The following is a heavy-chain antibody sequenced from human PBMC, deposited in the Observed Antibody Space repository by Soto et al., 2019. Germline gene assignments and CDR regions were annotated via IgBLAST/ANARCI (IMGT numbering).Heavy chain of an antibody. CDR3: ARGLIGSGSEAYGMDV. CDR2: MNPNSGNT. D-gene: IGHD3-10*01. CDR1: GYTFTSYD. V-gene: IGHV1-8*01. Sequence: GASVKVSCKASGYTFTSYDVMWVRQATGQGLEWMGWMNPNSGNTGYARKFQGRVTMTRNTSISTAYMELSSLRSEDTAVYYCARGLIGSGSEAYGMDVWGQGTTVTVSS. J-gene: IGHJ6*02.